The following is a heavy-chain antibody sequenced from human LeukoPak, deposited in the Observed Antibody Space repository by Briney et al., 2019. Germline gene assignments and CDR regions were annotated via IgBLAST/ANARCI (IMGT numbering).Heavy chain of an antibody. Sequence: ASVKVSCKASGYTFTSYDMHWVRQAPGQGLEWMGIINPSGGSTSYAQKFQGRVTMTRDTSISTAYMELSRLRSDDTAVYYCASSTRGGAFDIWGQGTMVTVSS. CDR3: ASSTRGGAFDI. D-gene: IGHD5/OR15-5a*01. V-gene: IGHV1-46*01. CDR1: GYTFTSYD. J-gene: IGHJ3*02. CDR2: INPSGGST.